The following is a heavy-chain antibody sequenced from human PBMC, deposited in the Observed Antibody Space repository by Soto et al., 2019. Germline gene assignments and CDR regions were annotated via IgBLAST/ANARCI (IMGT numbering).Heavy chain of an antibody. CDR2: ISSSSSYI. Sequence: PGGSLRLSCAASGFTFSSYSMNWVRQAPGKGLEWVSSISSSSSYIYYADSVKGHVTISADKSISTAYLQWSSLKASDTAMYYCASSGGVVPAATTDYYYGMDVWGQGTTVTVSS. CDR1: GFTFSSYS. D-gene: IGHD2-2*01. CDR3: ASSGGVVPAATTDYYYGMDV. V-gene: IGHV3-21*04. J-gene: IGHJ6*02.